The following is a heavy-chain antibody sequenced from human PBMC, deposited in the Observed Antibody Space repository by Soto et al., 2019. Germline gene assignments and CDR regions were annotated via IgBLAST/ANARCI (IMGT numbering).Heavy chain of an antibody. Sequence: EVQLVESGGGLIQPGGSLRLSCVASGFNVSSDYMNWVRQAPGKGLEWVSVLSTGGFTYYADSVKGRFTISRDSSKNTLYLQMNSLRVEDTAVYYCARDSETSSSWSLDYWGQGVLVTDSS. D-gene: IGHD6-13*01. J-gene: IGHJ4*02. CDR1: GFNVSSDY. CDR3: ARDSETSSSWSLDY. CDR2: LSTGGFT. V-gene: IGHV3-53*01.